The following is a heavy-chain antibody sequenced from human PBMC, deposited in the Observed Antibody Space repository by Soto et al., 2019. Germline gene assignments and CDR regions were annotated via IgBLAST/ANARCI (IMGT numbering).Heavy chain of an antibody. J-gene: IGHJ6*03. CDR2: IYYSGST. CDR3: ARGQRSDYYYYYYMDV. D-gene: IGHD1-1*01. Sequence: QVQLQESGPGLVKPSETLSLTCTVSGGSISSYSWSWIRQPPGKGLEWIGYIYYSGSTNYNPSLKSRVTISVDTSKNQFSLKLSSVTAADTAVYYCARGQRSDYYYYYYMDVWGKGTTVTVSS. V-gene: IGHV4-59*01. CDR1: GGSISSYS.